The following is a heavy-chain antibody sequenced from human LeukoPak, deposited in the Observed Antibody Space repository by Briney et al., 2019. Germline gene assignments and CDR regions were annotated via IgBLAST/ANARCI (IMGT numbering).Heavy chain of an antibody. V-gene: IGHV3-20*04. CDR2: LKRRGGGT. CDR1: GFTLADYG. D-gene: IGHD4-17*01. J-gene: IGHJ5*01. CDR3: ASGQGYGDYAFDF. Sequence: GGSLRLSCEPSGFTLADYGMAWGRPAPGKGLGWVSGLKRRGGGTGYADSVKGRFTLSTDNTKNSLYLQMNSLRAEDTVLYYCASGQGYGDYAFDFWGQGTQVTVSS.